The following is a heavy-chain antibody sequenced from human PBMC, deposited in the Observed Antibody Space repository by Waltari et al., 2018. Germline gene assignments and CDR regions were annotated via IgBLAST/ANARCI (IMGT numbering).Heavy chain of an antibody. CDR2: VDPEDGET. CDR1: GYTFTDYY. V-gene: IGHV1-69-2*01. Sequence: EVQLVQSGAEVKKPGATVKISCKASGYTFTDYYMHWVQQAPGKGLEWMGRVDPEDGETIYAEKFQGRVTITADTSTDTAYMELSSLRSEDTAVYYCARGATIIGVGYNWFDPWGQGTLVTVSS. D-gene: IGHD5-12*01. J-gene: IGHJ5*02. CDR3: ARGATIIGVGYNWFDP.